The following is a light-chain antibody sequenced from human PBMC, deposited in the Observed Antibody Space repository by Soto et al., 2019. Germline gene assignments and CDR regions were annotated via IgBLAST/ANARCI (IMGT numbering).Light chain of an antibody. Sequence: QSALTQPRSVSGSPGQSVTISCSGTSSDVGGYNYVSWYQQHPGKAPKVMIYDVSKRPSGVPDRFSGSKSGNTASLTISGLQAADEADYYCCSYAGTYIYVFGSGTKLTVL. CDR3: CSYAGTYIYV. CDR1: SSDVGGYNY. V-gene: IGLV2-11*01. J-gene: IGLJ1*01. CDR2: DVS.